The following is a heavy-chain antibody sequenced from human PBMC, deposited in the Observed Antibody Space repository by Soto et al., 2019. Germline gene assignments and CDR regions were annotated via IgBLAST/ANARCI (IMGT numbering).Heavy chain of an antibody. V-gene: IGHV4-59*01. D-gene: IGHD5-12*01. Sequence: PSVTLSLTCTVAGGSISSYCWSWIRQPPGKGLEWIGYIYYSGSTNYNPSLKSRVTISVDTSKNQFSLKLSSVTAADTAVYYCARGSWMATNTQFDPWGQGTLVTVSS. CDR1: GGSISSYC. CDR2: IYYSGST. J-gene: IGHJ5*02. CDR3: ARGSWMATNTQFDP.